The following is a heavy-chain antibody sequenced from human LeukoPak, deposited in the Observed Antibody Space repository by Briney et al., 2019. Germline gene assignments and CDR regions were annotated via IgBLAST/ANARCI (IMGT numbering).Heavy chain of an antibody. J-gene: IGHJ4*02. CDR3: ARGLPYYVWGSYRPYYFDY. CDR2: IYSSGDT. Sequence: SETLSLTCTVSGGSMGSYYWSWIRQPPGKGLEWIGYIYSSGDTNYNPSLKSRVTMSVDTSKNQFSLKLSSVTAADTAVYYCARGLPYYVWGSYRPYYFDYWGQGTLVTVSS. V-gene: IGHV4-59*12. D-gene: IGHD3-16*02. CDR1: GGSMGSYY.